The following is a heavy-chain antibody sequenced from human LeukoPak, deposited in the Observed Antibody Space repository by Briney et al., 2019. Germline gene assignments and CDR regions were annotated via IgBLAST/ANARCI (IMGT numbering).Heavy chain of an antibody. Sequence: GGSLRLSCAASGFTFSDYYMSWIRQAPGKGLEWVSYISSSGSTIYYADSVKGRFTISRDNAKNSLYLQMNSLRAEDTAVYYCARDYSVAAAGNRAFDIWGQGTMVTVSS. D-gene: IGHD6-13*01. J-gene: IGHJ3*02. CDR3: ARDYSVAAAGNRAFDI. CDR2: ISSSGSTI. V-gene: IGHV3-11*04. CDR1: GFTFSDYY.